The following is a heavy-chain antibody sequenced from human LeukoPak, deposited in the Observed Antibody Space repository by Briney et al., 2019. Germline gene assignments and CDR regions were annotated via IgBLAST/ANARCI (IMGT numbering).Heavy chain of an antibody. J-gene: IGHJ4*02. Sequence: GGSLRLSCTASGFTFGDYAMSWVRQAPGKGLEWVGFIRSKAYGGTTEYAASVKGRFTISRDDSKSVAYLQMNSLKTEDTAVYYCTRVDSSGGYWGQGTLVTVSS. CDR3: TRVDSSGGY. D-gene: IGHD6-19*01. V-gene: IGHV3-49*04. CDR2: IRSKAYGGTT. CDR1: GFTFGDYA.